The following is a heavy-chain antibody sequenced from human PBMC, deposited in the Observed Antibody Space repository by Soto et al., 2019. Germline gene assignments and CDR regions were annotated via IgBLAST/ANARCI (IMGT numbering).Heavy chain of an antibody. CDR3: AKDDTAYYFQH. Sequence: GGSLRLSCAASGFTFSSYGMHWVRQAPGKGLEWVAVISYDGSNKYYADSVKGRFTISRDNSKNTLYLQMNSLRAEDTAVYYCAKDDTAYYFQHWGQGTLVTVSS. D-gene: IGHD5-18*01. V-gene: IGHV3-30*18. CDR1: GFTFSSYG. J-gene: IGHJ1*01. CDR2: ISYDGSNK.